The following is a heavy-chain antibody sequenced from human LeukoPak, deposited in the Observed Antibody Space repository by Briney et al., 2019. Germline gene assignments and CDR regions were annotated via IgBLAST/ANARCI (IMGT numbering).Heavy chain of an antibody. D-gene: IGHD4-17*01. CDR2: IYTSGST. J-gene: IGHJ5*02. CDR3: ARDDYGDYTRRFDP. CDR1: GGSFNSFF. V-gene: IGHV4-4*07. Sequence: SETLSLTCTVSGGSFNSFFWSWIRQPPGKGLEWIGRIYTSGSTNYNPSLKSRVTMSVDTSKNQFSLELSSVTAADTAVYYCARDDYGDYTRRFDPWGQGTLVTVSS.